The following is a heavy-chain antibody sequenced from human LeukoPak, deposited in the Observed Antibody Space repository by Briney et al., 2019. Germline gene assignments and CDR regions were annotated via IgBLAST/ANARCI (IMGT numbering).Heavy chain of an antibody. D-gene: IGHD2-21*02. Sequence: GGSLRLSCAASGFTFSSYGMHWVRQAPGKGLEWVAFIRYDGSNKYYADSVKGRFTISRDNSKNTLYLEMNSLRAEDTAVYYCTKGKPGGDCYLCFGYWGQGTLVTVSS. V-gene: IGHV3-30*02. J-gene: IGHJ4*02. CDR3: TKGKPGGDCYLCFGY. CDR2: IRYDGSNK. CDR1: GFTFSSYG.